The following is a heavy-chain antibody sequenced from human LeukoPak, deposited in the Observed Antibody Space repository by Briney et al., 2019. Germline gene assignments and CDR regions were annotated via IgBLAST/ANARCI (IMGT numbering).Heavy chain of an antibody. CDR2: IYPGDSDT. CDR1: GYSFTSYW. V-gene: IGHV5-51*01. J-gene: IGHJ3*02. CDR3: ARYLGFRLDPGDAFDI. D-gene: IGHD3-16*01. Sequence: GESLKISCKGSGYSFTSYWIGWVRQMPGKGLEWMGIIYPGDSDTRYSPSFQGQVTISADKSISTAYLQWSSLKASDTAMYYCARYLGFRLDPGDAFDIWGQGTIVTVSS.